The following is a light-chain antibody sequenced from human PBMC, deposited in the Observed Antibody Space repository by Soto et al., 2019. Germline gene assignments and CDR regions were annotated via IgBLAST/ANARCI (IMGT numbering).Light chain of an antibody. J-gene: IGKJ1*01. CDR1: QSVDSAF. CDR3: QQYASSLT. CDR2: GAS. V-gene: IGKV3-20*01. Sequence: EIVLTQSPGSLSLSLGERATLSCRASQSVDSAFFAWYQQKPGQPPRLLMYGASRRATGIPDRFSGSGSGTDFTLTISRLEHDDFAVYYCQQYASSLTFGQGTKVEI.